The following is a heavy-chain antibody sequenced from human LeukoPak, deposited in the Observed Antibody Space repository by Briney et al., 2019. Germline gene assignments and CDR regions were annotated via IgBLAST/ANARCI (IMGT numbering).Heavy chain of an antibody. D-gene: IGHD2-2*01. Sequence: PGGCLRLSFATPGFTCYCYARSWVPQAPGKGLEWDYTNSASTGSTYYAESVKGRFTITRDNSKSTPYLQINSLRAEDTAVYYCARKFGSCCSGTSCQINFDDWGKGTPVTVSS. CDR2: NSASTGST. CDR1: GFTCYCYA. J-gene: IGHJ4*02. V-gene: IGHV3-23*01. CDR3: ARKFGSCCSGTSCQINFDD.